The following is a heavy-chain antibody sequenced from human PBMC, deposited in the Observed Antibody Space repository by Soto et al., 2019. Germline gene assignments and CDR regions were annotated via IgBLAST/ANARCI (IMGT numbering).Heavy chain of an antibody. CDR2: IYYSGST. Sequence: ETLSLTCTVSGGSISSYYWSWIRQPPGKGLEWIGYIYYSGSTNYNPSLKSRVTISVDTSKNQFSLKLSSVTAADTAVYYCARGSWYDILTGRPYYFYYSGMAVWGQGTTAPVSS. CDR1: GGSISSYY. D-gene: IGHD3-9*01. J-gene: IGHJ6*02. CDR3: ARGSWYDILTGRPYYFYYSGMAV. V-gene: IGHV4-59*01.